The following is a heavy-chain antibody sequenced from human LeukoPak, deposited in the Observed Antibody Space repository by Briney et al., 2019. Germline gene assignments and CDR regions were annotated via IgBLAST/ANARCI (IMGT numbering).Heavy chain of an antibody. CDR2: ISAYNGNT. D-gene: IGHD4-23*01. J-gene: IGHJ4*02. CDR1: GYPLTSYG. Sequence: GASVKVSCKASGYPLTSYGMSWVRQAPGQGLEWMGWISAYNGNTNYAQKLQGRVTMTTDTSTSTAYMELRSLTSDDTAVYYCARDLTGNYGANSGHYYWGQGTLVTVSS. CDR3: ARDLTGNYGANSGHYY. V-gene: IGHV1-18*01.